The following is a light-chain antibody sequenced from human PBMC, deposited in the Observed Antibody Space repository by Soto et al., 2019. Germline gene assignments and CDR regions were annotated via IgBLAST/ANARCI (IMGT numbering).Light chain of an antibody. J-gene: IGLJ3*02. CDR3: AAWDDSLNGWV. Sequence: QSVLTQPPSASGTPGQRVTISCSGSSSNIGSNAVNWYQQFPGTAPKLLIYSNNQRPSGVPDLFSGSKSDTSPSLAISGLQSEDEADYNCAAWDDSLNGWVFGGGTKLTVL. CDR2: SNN. V-gene: IGLV1-44*01. CDR1: SSNIGSNA.